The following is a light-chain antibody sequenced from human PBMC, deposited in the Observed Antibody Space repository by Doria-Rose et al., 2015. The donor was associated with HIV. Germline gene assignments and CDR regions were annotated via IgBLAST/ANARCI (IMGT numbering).Light chain of an antibody. CDR2: DGS. Sequence: TQSPGTLPLSPGERATLSCRASQSFSSTYLAWYQQKPGQAPSLLIYDGSTRATGIPDGFSASGSETDFTLTINRLEPEDFALYYCHQYGTSWTFGQGTKVEI. CDR3: HQYGTSWT. CDR1: QSFSSTY. V-gene: IGKV3-20*01. J-gene: IGKJ1*01.